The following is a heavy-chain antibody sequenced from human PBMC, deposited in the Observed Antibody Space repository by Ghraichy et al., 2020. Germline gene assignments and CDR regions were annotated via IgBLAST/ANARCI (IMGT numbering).Heavy chain of an antibody. D-gene: IGHD6-13*01. CDR2: IYYSGST. J-gene: IGHJ4*02. Sequence: ESLNISCAVSGYSISSSNWWGWIRQPPGKGLEWIGYIYYSGSTYYNPSLKSRVTMSVDTSKNQFSLKLSSVTAVDTAVYYCARNSGAAAGPLDYWGQGTLVTVSS. CDR3: ARNSGAAAGPLDY. CDR1: GYSISSSNW. V-gene: IGHV4-28*01.